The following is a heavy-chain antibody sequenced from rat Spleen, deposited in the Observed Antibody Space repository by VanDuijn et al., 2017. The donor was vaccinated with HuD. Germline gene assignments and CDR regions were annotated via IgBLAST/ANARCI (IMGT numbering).Heavy chain of an antibody. CDR3: ARHGITSGWYFDF. CDR2: ISYEGSST. V-gene: IGHV5-22*01. J-gene: IGHJ1*01. Sequence: EVQLVESGGGLVQPGRSLKLSCAASGFTFSDYYMAWVRQAPKKGLEWVASISYEGSSTYYGDSVKGRFTISRDNAKSTLYLQMNSLRSEDTATYYCARHGITSGWYFDFWGPGTMVTVSS. D-gene: IGHD1-11*01. CDR1: GFTFSDYY.